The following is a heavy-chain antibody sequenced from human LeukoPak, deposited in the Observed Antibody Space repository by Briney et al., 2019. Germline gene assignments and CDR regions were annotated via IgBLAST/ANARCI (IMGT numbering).Heavy chain of an antibody. V-gene: IGHV3-48*03. J-gene: IGHJ3*02. CDR2: ISSSGNTI. Sequence: GGSLRLSCAASGFTFSSYEMNWVRQAPVKGLGWVSFISSSGNTIYYADSVKGRFIISRDNAKNSLYPQMNSLRTEDTAIYYCARERPGEDTFDIWGQGTMVTVSS. D-gene: IGHD7-27*01. CDR3: ARERPGEDTFDI. CDR1: GFTFSSYE.